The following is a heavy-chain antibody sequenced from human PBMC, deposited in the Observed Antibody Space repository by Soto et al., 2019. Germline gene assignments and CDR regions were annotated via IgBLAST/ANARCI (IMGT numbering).Heavy chain of an antibody. CDR1: GFTFRDYA. CDR3: GKERRGSGWSVCNF. Sequence: VPLLESGGGLVQPGGSLRLSCAASGFTFRDYAMNWVRQAPGKGLEWVSGISGNGDSARYADSVMGRFNISRDNYKTTLYLQMNSLRVDDTAVYYCGKERRGSGWSVCNFWGEGTLVSVSS. CDR2: ISGNGDSA. D-gene: IGHD6-19*01. V-gene: IGHV3-23*01. J-gene: IGHJ4*02.